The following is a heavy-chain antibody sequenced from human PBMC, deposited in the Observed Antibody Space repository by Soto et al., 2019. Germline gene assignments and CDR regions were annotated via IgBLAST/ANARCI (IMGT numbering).Heavy chain of an antibody. D-gene: IGHD2-2*01. CDR3: ATARHCSSDASPAAE. CDR2: IGPNPRNT. V-gene: IGHV3-23*05. CDR1: GFPFSTSG. J-gene: IGHJ4*02. Sequence: EVQLLESGGGLVQPGGSLRLSCAASGFPFSTSGMLWVRQPPGEGLEWVSAIGPNPRNTNYRDSVKGRFTISRDNSRNTIFLQMSALRAEDTALYYCATARHCSSDASPAAEWGQGTLITVSS.